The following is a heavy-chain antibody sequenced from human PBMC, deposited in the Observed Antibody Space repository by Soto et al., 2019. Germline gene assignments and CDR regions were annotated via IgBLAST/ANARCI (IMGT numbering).Heavy chain of an antibody. J-gene: IGHJ4*02. CDR1: GFSFSSVW. CDR2: IKYDGSEE. V-gene: IGHV3-7*01. Sequence: SLRLSCVVSGFSFSSVWMTLVRQAPGKGLECVANIKYDGSEEYYVDSVKGRFTISRDNAKNSLYLQMNSLRDEDSAVYYCVTDLNWQGHWGQGTLVTVSS. CDR3: VTDLNWQGH.